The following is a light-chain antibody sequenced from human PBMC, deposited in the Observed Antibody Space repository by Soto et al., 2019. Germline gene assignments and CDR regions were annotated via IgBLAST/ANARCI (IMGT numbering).Light chain of an antibody. Sequence: QSALTQPASVSGSPGQSITISCTGASSDVGDYNYVSWYQEHPGQVPKLIIFEVTTRPSGVSDRFSGSRSGNTASLTVSGLQAEDEADYYCSSYAGSNNLVFGGGTKLTVL. CDR2: EVT. V-gene: IGLV2-8*01. CDR1: SSDVGDYNY. CDR3: SSYAGSNNLV. J-gene: IGLJ2*01.